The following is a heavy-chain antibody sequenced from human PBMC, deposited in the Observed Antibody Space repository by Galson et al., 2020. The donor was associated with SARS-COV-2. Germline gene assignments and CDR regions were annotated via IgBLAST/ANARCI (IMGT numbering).Heavy chain of an antibody. CDR2: IYTSGNT. CDR1: GGSISSGRYY. D-gene: IGHD1-26*01. CDR3: AGVEGWGRTGFFDY. V-gene: IGHV4-61*02. J-gene: IGHJ4*02. Sequence: SETLSLTCTVSGGSISSGRYYWSWIRQPAGKGLEWIGRIYTSGNTNYNPSLKSRVTISMDTSKNQFSLKLSSVTAADTAVYYCAGVEGWGRTGFFDYWGQGTPVTVSS.